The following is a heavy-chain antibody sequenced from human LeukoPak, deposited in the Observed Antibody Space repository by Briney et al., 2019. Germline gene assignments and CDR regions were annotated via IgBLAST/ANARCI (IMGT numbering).Heavy chain of an antibody. V-gene: IGHV4-34*01. CDR1: GVSFSGYY. D-gene: IGHD2-2*01. Sequence: SETLSLTCAVYGVSFSGYYWSWIRQPPGKGLEWIGEINHSGSTNYNPSLKSRVTISVDTSKNQFSLKLSSVTAADTAVYYCARKRIVVVPAARTGWFDPWGQGTLVTVSS. CDR3: ARKRIVVVPAARTGWFDP. J-gene: IGHJ5*02. CDR2: INHSGST.